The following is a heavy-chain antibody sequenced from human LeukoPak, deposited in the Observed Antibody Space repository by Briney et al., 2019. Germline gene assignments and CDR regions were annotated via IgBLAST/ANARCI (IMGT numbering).Heavy chain of an antibody. V-gene: IGHV3-30-3*01. J-gene: IGHJ5*02. Sequence: PGRSLRLSCAASGFTFSSYAMHWVRQAPGKGLEWVAVISYDGSNKYYADSVKGRFTISRDNSKNTLYLQMNSLRAEDTAVYYCAKDRARGYCSSTSCSPPDWFDPWGQGTLVTVSS. D-gene: IGHD2-2*01. CDR2: ISYDGSNK. CDR1: GFTFSSYA. CDR3: AKDRARGYCSSTSCSPPDWFDP.